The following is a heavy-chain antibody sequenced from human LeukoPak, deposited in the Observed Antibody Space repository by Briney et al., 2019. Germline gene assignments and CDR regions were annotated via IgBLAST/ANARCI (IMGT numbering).Heavy chain of an antibody. Sequence: TSETLSLTCTVSGGSIRSYYWSWIRQPPGKGLEWIGYIYYSGSTNYNPSLKSRVTISVDTSKNHFSLKLSSVTAADTAVYYCARGWLPSIAAQWGQGTLVTVSS. J-gene: IGHJ4*02. CDR1: GGSIRSYY. D-gene: IGHD6-6*01. V-gene: IGHV4-59*01. CDR3: ARGWLPSIAAQ. CDR2: IYYSGST.